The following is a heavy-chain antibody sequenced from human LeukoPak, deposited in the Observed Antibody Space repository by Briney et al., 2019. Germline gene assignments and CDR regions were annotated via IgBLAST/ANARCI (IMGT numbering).Heavy chain of an antibody. CDR2: INPNSGGT. CDR3: ASSSSWYRAFDY. CDR1: GYTFTSYG. D-gene: IGHD6-13*01. Sequence: VASVKVSCKASGYTFTSYGISWVRQAPGQGLEWMGWINPNSGGTNYAQKFQGRVTMTTDTSTSTAYMELRSLRSDDTAVYYCASSSSWYRAFDYWGQGTLVTVSS. V-gene: IGHV1-18*01. J-gene: IGHJ4*02.